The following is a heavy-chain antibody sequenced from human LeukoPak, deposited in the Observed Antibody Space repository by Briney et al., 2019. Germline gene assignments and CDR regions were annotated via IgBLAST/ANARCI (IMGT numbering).Heavy chain of an antibody. D-gene: IGHD7-27*01. J-gene: IGHJ4*02. Sequence: SVKVSCKASGGTFSSYAISWVRQAPGQGLEWMGGIIPIFGTANYAQKFQGRVTITADKSTSTAYMELSSLRSEDTAVYYCAPQNWGPGPVGYWGQGTLVTVSS. V-gene: IGHV1-69*06. CDR1: GGTFSSYA. CDR3: APQNWGPGPVGY. CDR2: IIPIFGTA.